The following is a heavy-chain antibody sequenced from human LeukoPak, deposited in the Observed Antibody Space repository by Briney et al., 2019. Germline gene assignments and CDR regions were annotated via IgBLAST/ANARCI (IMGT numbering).Heavy chain of an antibody. J-gene: IGHJ6*02. V-gene: IGHV1-46*01. D-gene: IGHD2-2*01. CDR3: ARRGTSCYEDGGGCYYFYYGMDV. Sequence: ASVKVSCKASGYTFTSYYMHWVRQAPGQGLEWMGIINPSGGSTSYAQKFQGRVTMTRDTSTNTAYMELSSLRSEDTAVYYCARRGTSCYEDGGGCYYFYYGMDVWGQGTTVTVSS. CDR2: INPSGGST. CDR1: GYTFTSYY.